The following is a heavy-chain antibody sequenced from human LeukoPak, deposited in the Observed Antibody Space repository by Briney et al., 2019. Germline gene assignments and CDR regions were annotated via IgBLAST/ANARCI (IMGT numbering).Heavy chain of an antibody. V-gene: IGHV3-48*03. Sequence: TGGSLRLSCAASGFTFSSYEMNWVRQAPGKGLEWVSYISSSGSTIYYADSVKGRFTISRDNAKNSLYLQMNSLRAEDTAVYYCAREVEQWLVRGVFDYWGQGTLVTVSS. CDR1: GFTFSSYE. J-gene: IGHJ4*02. CDR2: ISSSGSTI. D-gene: IGHD6-19*01. CDR3: AREVEQWLVRGVFDY.